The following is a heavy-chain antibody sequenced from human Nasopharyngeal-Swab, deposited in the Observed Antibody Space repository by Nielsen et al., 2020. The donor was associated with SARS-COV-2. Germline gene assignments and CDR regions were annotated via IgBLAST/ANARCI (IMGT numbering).Heavy chain of an antibody. V-gene: IGHV3-7*01. CDR1: GFTCSGYW. CDR2: IKQDGSEK. Sequence: GGSLRLSCAASGFTCSGYWMSWVRQAPGKGLEWVANIKQDGSEKYYVDSVKGRFTISRDNAKNSLYLQMNSLRAEDTAVYYCARESGLRFFDYYYYYYMDVWGKGTTVTVSS. J-gene: IGHJ6*03. D-gene: IGHD3-3*01. CDR3: ARESGLRFFDYYYYYYMDV.